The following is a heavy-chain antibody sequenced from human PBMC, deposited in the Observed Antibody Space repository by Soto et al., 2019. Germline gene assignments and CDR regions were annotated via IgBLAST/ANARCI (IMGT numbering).Heavy chain of an antibody. J-gene: IGHJ4*02. CDR2: ISAYNGNT. CDR1: GYTFTSYG. CDR3: GLTPRDYDFWSGYDKQFDY. Sequence: ASVTVSCQASGYTFTSYGISLVRQAPGQGLEWMGWISAYNGNTNYAQKLQGRVTMTTDTSTSTAYVELRSLRAEDTAVYYCGLTPRDYDFWSGYDKQFDYWGQGTLVTVSS. V-gene: IGHV1-18*01. D-gene: IGHD3-3*01.